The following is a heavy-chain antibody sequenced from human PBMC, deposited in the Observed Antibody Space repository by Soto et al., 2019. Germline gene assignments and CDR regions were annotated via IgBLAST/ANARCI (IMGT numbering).Heavy chain of an antibody. J-gene: IGHJ5*02. CDR3: ARNGGTFDP. CDR1: GFTFSDYD. V-gene: IGHV3-11*01. Sequence: QVQLVESGGGLVKPGGSPRLSCVASGFTFSDYDMSWIRQAPGKGLEWVSYISTSGSTIYYADSLKGRFTISRDNARNSLYLQMNSLRDEDTAMYFCARNGGTFDPWGQGTLVTVSS. D-gene: IGHD7-27*01. CDR2: ISTSGSTI.